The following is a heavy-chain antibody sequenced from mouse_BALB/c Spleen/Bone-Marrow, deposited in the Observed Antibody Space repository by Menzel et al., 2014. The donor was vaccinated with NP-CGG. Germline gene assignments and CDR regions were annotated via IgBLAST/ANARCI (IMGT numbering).Heavy chain of an antibody. J-gene: IGHJ2*01. CDR1: GFDFSRFW. CDR3: ARLGYYGHFAY. Sequence: EVKLQESGGGLVQPGGSLKLSCAASGFDFSRFWMSWVRQAPGKGLEWIGEINPDSSTINYTPSLKDKFIISRDNAKNTLYLQMNQVRSEDTALYYCARLGYYGHFAYWVQGTTLTVSS. CDR2: INPDSSTI. V-gene: IGHV4-1*02. D-gene: IGHD2-3*01.